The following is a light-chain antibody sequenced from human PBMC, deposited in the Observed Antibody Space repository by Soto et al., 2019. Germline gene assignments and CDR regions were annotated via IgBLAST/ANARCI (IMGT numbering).Light chain of an antibody. CDR3: QQRYNWPRIT. CDR2: DAS. Sequence: EIVLTQSPATLSLSPGERATLSCRASQSVSSHLAWYQQKPGQAPRLLIYDASNRATGIPARFSGSGSGTDFTLTISSLEPEDFVVYYCQQRYNWPRITFGGGTKVEIK. CDR1: QSVSSH. V-gene: IGKV3-11*01. J-gene: IGKJ4*01.